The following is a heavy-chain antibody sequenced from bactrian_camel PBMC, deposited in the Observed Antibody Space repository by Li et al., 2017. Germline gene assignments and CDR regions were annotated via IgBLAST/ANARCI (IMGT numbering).Heavy chain of an antibody. D-gene: IGHD6*01. CDR3: AASTLGGSCRRLGPSDYNY. CDR1: GYTYASPC. J-gene: IGHJ4*01. CDR2: IVSDGTPT. Sequence: HVQLVESGGGSVQAGGSLRLSCKAFGYTYASPCMGWFRQAPGKEREGVATIVSDGTPTYGRAVKGRFTISKDNAKNTLYLQMNSLTPDDTAMYYCAASTLGGSCRRLGPSDYNYWGQGTQVTVSS. V-gene: IGHV3S6*01.